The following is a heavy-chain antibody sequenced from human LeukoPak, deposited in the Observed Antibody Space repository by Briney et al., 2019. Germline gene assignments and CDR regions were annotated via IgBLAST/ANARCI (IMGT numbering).Heavy chain of an antibody. CDR3: VSGPDPRVPFLESLLDAFDI. V-gene: IGHV3-30*01. Sequence: QSGGSLRLSCAASGFTFRPYAMHWVRQAPGKGLTIISYEGTEKYYADSVTGRSTISRYNSKYTLYLQMNHLRLYDWPLYYCVSGPDPRVPFLESLLDAFDIWGQGTMVTVSS. CDR2: ISYEGTEK. D-gene: IGHD2-2*01. CDR1: GFTFRPYA. J-gene: IGHJ3*02.